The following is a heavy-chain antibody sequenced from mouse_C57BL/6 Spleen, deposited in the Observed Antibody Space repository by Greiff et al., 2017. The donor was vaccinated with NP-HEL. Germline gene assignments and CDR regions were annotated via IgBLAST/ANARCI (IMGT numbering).Heavy chain of an antibody. CDR1: GFYITVYY. V-gene: IGHV14-2*01. Sequence: EVQLQQSGAELVPPWASVPLSCTASGFYITVYYMHWVPQRTEQGLAWIGRIDPEDGATKYAPIFQGKATITADPSSNTAYLKLSSLTSEDTAVYYCARQSNSRFFYYAMDYWGQGTSVTVSS. CDR2: IDPEDGAT. CDR3: ARQSNSRFFYYAMDY. J-gene: IGHJ4*01. D-gene: IGHD2-5*01.